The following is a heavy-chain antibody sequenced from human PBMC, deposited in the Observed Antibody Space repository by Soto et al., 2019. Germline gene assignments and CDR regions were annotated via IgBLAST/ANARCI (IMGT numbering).Heavy chain of an antibody. V-gene: IGHV3-33*01. CDR2: IWYDGSNK. Sequence: GGSLRLSCAASRFTFSSYGMHWVRQAPGKGLEWVAVIWYDGSNKYYADSVKGRFTISRDNSKNTLYLQMNSLRAEDTAVYYCARDEDRDGYFDYWGQGTLVTVSS. CDR1: RFTFSSYG. J-gene: IGHJ4*02. CDR3: ARDEDRDGYFDY.